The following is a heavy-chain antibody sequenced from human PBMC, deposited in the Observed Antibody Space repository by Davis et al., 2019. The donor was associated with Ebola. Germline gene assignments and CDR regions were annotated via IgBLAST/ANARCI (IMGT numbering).Heavy chain of an antibody. Sequence: LSLTCTVSGGSISSYYWSWIRQPPGKGLEWVSGISWNSGSIGYADSVKGRFTISRDNAKNSLYLQMNSLRAEDTAVYYCARRADYWGQGTLVTVSS. CDR3: ARRADY. J-gene: IGHJ4*02. V-gene: IGHV3-9*01. CDR2: ISWNSGSI. CDR1: GGSISSYY.